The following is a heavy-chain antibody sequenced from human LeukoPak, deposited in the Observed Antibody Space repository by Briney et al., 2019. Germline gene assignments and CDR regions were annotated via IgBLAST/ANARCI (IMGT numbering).Heavy chain of an antibody. D-gene: IGHD2-2*01. V-gene: IGHV4-34*01. J-gene: IGHJ4*02. CDR1: GGSFSGYY. CDR3: ARKGGPAAPFDS. CDR2: INHSGST. Sequence: SETLSLTCAVYGGSFSGYYWSWIRQPPGKGLEWIGEINHSGSTNYNPSLKSRVTISVDTSKNQFSLKLSSVTAADTAVYYCARKGGPAAPFDSWGQGTLVTVSS.